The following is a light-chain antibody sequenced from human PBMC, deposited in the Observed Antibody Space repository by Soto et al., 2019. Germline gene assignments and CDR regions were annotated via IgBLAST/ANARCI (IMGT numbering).Light chain of an antibody. V-gene: IGLV1-44*01. Sequence: QSVLTQPPSASGTPGQRVTISCSGSSSNIGGNTVDWYQQLPGTAPKLLVYSNNQRPSGVPDRFSGSKSGTSASLAISGLQSGDEANYYCAAWDDSLSGPVFGGGTQLTVL. J-gene: IGLJ7*01. CDR3: AAWDDSLSGPV. CDR1: SSNIGGNT. CDR2: SNN.